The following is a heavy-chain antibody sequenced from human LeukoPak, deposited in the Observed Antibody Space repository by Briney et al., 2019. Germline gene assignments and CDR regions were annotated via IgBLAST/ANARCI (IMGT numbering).Heavy chain of an antibody. CDR1: GYTFSDFY. CDR3: ARVRLADERAWAY. Sequence: RASVKVSCKASGYTFSDFYIHWVRQAPGQGLEYVGWITPKSGDTYSPQRFQGRVTMTRDASICTAYMELSSLRSDDTAVYFCARVRLADERAWAYWGQGTLVTVSS. CDR2: ITPKSGDT. J-gene: IGHJ4*02. D-gene: IGHD3-3*02. V-gene: IGHV1-2*02.